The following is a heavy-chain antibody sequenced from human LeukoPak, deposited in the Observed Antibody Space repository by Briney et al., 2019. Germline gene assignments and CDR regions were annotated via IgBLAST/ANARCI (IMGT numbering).Heavy chain of an antibody. V-gene: IGHV3-48*01. CDR3: AKAYGTNGYFQLPIDF. D-gene: IGHD2-8*01. Sequence: GGSLRLSCAASGFIFSSFSMNWVRQAPGKGLEWISYISSSSRTIYYADSVKGRFTISRDNAKNSLYLQMNSLRAEDTAVYYCAKAYGTNGYFQLPIDFWGQGTLVTVSS. CDR1: GFIFSSFS. CDR2: ISSSSRTI. J-gene: IGHJ4*02.